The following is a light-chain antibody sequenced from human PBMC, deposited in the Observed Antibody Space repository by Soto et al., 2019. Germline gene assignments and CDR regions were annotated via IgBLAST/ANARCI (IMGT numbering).Light chain of an antibody. CDR1: SSDVGGYNY. J-gene: IGLJ1*01. CDR3: SSYTGSSTCV. Sequence: QSALTQPASVSRSPGQSITISCTGTSSDVGGYNYVSWYQKHPGKAPKLMIYDVSSRPSGVSNRFSGSKSGNTASLTISGLQAEDEADYYCSSYTGSSTCVFGTGTKVTVL. CDR2: DVS. V-gene: IGLV2-14*01.